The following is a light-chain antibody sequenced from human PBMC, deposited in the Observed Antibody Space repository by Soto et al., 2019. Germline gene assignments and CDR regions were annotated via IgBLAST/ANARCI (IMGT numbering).Light chain of an antibody. Sequence: QSALTQPASVSGSPGQSITISCTGTSSDVGGYNYVSWYQQHPGKAPKLMIYEVSNRPSGVSNRFSGSKSGNTASLTISVLQADDEADYYCSSYTSSSTLVFGGGTKLTVL. CDR2: EVS. V-gene: IGLV2-14*01. CDR1: SSDVGGYNY. CDR3: SSYTSSSTLV. J-gene: IGLJ2*01.